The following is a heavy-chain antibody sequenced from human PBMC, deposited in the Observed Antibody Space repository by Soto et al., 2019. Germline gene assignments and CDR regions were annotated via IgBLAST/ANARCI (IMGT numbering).Heavy chain of an antibody. J-gene: IGHJ5*02. CDR3: ARVRIRPENWFDP. Sequence: SETLSLTCAVYGGSFSGYYWSWIRQPPGKGLEWIGEINHSGSTYYNPSLKSRVTISVDTSKNQFSLKLSSVTAADTAVYYCARVRIRPENWFDPWGQGTLVTVSS. CDR2: INHSGST. V-gene: IGHV4-34*09. D-gene: IGHD2-15*01. CDR1: GGSFSGYY.